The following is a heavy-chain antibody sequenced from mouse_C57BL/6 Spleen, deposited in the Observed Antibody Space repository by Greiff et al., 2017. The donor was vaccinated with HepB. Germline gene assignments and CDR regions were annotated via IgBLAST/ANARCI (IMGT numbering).Heavy chain of an antibody. J-gene: IGHJ1*03. CDR3: ARSYPDYWYFDV. Sequence: QVTLKESGPGILQPSQTLSLTCSFSGFSLSTFGMGVSWIRQPSGKGLEWLAHIYWDDDKRYNPSLKSRLTISKDTSSNPVFLQITSVDTADTATYYCARSYPDYWYFDVWGTGTTVTVSS. CDR2: IYWDDDK. V-gene: IGHV8-12*01. D-gene: IGHD5-5*01. CDR1: GFSLSTFGMG.